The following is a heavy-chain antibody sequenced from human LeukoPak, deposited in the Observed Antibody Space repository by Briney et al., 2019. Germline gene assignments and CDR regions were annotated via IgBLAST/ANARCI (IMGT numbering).Heavy chain of an antibody. D-gene: IGHD2-15*01. J-gene: IGHJ4*02. CDR2: IKQDGSEE. CDR1: GFTFGTYW. CDR3: AGGAGWLADY. V-gene: IGHV3-7*01. Sequence: PGGSLRLSCAASGFTFGTYWMSWVRQAPGKGLGWVAIIKQDGSEELYDGSVEGRFTISRDSGKNSLYLQMNSLRAEDMAVYYCAGGAGWLADYWGQGTLVTVSS.